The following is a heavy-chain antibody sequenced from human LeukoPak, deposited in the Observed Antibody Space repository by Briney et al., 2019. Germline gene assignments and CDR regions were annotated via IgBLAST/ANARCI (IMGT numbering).Heavy chain of an antibody. V-gene: IGHV3-23*01. Sequence: GGSLRLSCAASGFTFSSYAMSWVRQAPGKGLEWVSAISGSGGSTYYADSVKGRFTISRDNSKNTLYLQMNSLRAEDTAVYYCAKGFGYCSSTSCYNPHYYYYYGMDVWGQGTTVTVSS. D-gene: IGHD2-2*02. J-gene: IGHJ6*02. CDR2: ISGSGGST. CDR1: GFTFSSYA. CDR3: AKGFGYCSSTSCYNPHYYYYYGMDV.